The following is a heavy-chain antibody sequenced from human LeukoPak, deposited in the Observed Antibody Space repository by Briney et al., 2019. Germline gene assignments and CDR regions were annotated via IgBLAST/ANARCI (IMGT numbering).Heavy chain of an antibody. CDR3: ARSINPYDGSAYGY. V-gene: IGHV5-51*01. CDR1: GYSFTTYW. CDR2: IYPGDSNT. Sequence: GESLKISCKGSGYSFTTYWIGWVRQVPGKGLEWMGIIYPGDSNTRYSPSFQGQVTISVDKSISTAYRQWSRLNAWDTGMYYCARSINPYDGSAYGYWGEGTLVTVSS. J-gene: IGHJ4*02. D-gene: IGHD3-22*01.